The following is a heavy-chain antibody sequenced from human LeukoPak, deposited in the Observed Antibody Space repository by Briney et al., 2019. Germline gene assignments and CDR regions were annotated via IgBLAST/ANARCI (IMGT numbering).Heavy chain of an antibody. J-gene: IGHJ5*02. V-gene: IGHV1-69*05. CDR3: ARSIGVTAAERFEFDP. CDR1: GGTFSSYA. D-gene: IGHD6-13*01. CDR2: IIPIFGTA. Sequence: GASVKVSCKASGGTFSSYAISWVRQAPGQGLEWMGGIIPIFGTANYAQKFQGRVTITTDESTSTAYMELSSLRSEDTAVYYCARSIGVTAAERFEFDPWGQGTLVTVSS.